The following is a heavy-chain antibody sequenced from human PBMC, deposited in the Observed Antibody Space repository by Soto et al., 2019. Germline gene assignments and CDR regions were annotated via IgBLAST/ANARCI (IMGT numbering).Heavy chain of an antibody. CDR3: ARAWVVVTAPDY. J-gene: IGHJ4*02. V-gene: IGHV1-3*01. CDR1: GYTCTSYA. Sequence: GASVKVSCKASGYTCTSYAMHWVRQAPGQRLEWMGWINAGNGNTKYSQKFQGRVTITRDTSASTAYMELSSLRSEDTAVYYCARAWVVVTAPDYWGQGTLVTVSS. CDR2: INAGNGNT. D-gene: IGHD2-21*02.